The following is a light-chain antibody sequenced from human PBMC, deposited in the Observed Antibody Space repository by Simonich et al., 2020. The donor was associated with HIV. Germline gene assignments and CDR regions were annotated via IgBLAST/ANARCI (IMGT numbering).Light chain of an antibody. CDR3: MQSIQFPPWT. V-gene: IGKV2D-29*02. CDR2: EVF. Sequence: DIVMTQTLLSLFVTLGQLVSISCKSSQSLLHSDGMTYLYWYLQKPGQSPQHLIYEVFNRFSGVPDRFSGSGSGTDFTLKISRVEAEDVGVYYCMQSIQFPPWTFGQGTKVEIK. CDR1: QSLLHSDGMTY. J-gene: IGKJ1*01.